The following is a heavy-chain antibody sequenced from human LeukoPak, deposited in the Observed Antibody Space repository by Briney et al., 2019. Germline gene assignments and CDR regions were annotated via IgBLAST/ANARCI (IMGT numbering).Heavy chain of an antibody. J-gene: IGHJ2*01. CDR3: ARDDDSSGYYYRYFDL. D-gene: IGHD3-22*01. V-gene: IGHV4-4*07. CDR1: GGSISSYY. CDR2: IYTSGST. Sequence: SETLSLTCTVSGGSISSYYWSWIRQPAGKGLEWIGRIYTSGSTNYNPSLKSRVTISVDKSKNQFSLKLSSVTAADTAVYYCARDDDSSGYYYRYFDLWGRGTLVTVSS.